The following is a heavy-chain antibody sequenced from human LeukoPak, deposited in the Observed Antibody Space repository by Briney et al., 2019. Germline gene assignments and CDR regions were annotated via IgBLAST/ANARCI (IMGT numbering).Heavy chain of an antibody. Sequence: GGSLRLSCAASGFTFSSYGMHWVRQAPGKGLEWVAVISYDGSNKYYADSVKGRFTISRDNSKNTLYLQMNSLRAEDTAVYYCAKDQRWLHLGGDAFDIWGQGTMVTVSS. CDR2: ISYDGSNK. D-gene: IGHD5-24*01. CDR1: GFTFSSYG. V-gene: IGHV3-30*18. CDR3: AKDQRWLHLGGDAFDI. J-gene: IGHJ3*02.